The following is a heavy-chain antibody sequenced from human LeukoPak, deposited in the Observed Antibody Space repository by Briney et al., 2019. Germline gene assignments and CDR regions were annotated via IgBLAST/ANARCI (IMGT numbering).Heavy chain of an antibody. CDR2: INHSGST. D-gene: IGHD6-13*01. CDR3: ARASSSSWFAP. Sequence: SETLSLTRAVYGGSFSGYYWSWIRQPPGKGLEWIGEINHSGSTNYNPSLKSRVTISVDTSKNQFSLKLSSVTAADTAVYYCARASSSSWFAPWGQGTLVTVSS. V-gene: IGHV4-34*01. CDR1: GGSFSGYY. J-gene: IGHJ5*02.